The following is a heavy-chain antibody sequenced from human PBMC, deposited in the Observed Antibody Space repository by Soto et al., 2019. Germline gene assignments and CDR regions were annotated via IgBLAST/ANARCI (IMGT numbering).Heavy chain of an antibody. CDR1: GGSISGRC. J-gene: IGHJ5*02. D-gene: IGHD3-22*01. V-gene: IGHV4-59*01. CDR3: AKSHYDSSGYYIIDH. CDR2: FCYTGST. Sequence: SETLSLTCTVSGGSISGRCWSWVRQSPGEGLEWIGYFCYTGSTNYNPSLKSRVTISVDRSKTQCSLKLTSVTAADTAVYYCAKSHYDSSGYYIIDHWGQGTLVTVSS.